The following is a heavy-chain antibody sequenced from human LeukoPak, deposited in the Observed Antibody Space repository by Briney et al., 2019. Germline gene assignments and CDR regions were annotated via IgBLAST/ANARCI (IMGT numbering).Heavy chain of an antibody. J-gene: IGHJ5*02. D-gene: IGHD3-10*01. CDR2: IYYSGTT. Sequence: PSETLSLTCTVSGGSISSSSYYWDWIRQPPGKGLEWIGSIYYSGTTDYNPSLKSRVTISVDTSKNQFSLRLSAVTAADTAVYYCARRRLYYYGSGSYFRGGNWFDPWGQGTLVTVSS. V-gene: IGHV4-39*07. CDR3: ARRRLYYYGSGSYFRGGNWFDP. CDR1: GGSISSSSYY.